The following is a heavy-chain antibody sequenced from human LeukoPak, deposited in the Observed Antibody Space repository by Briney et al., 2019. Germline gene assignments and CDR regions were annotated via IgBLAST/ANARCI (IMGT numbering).Heavy chain of an antibody. V-gene: IGHV4-34*01. D-gene: IGHD3-22*01. CDR3: ATTLYYYDSSDSNAFDI. CDR1: GGSFSGYY. CDR2: INHSGST. Sequence: PSETLSLTCAVYGGSFSGYYWSWIRQPPGKGLEWIGEINHSGSTNYNPSLKSRVTISVDTSKNQFSLKLSSVTAADTAVYYCATTLYYYDSSDSNAFDIWGQGTMVTVSS. J-gene: IGHJ3*02.